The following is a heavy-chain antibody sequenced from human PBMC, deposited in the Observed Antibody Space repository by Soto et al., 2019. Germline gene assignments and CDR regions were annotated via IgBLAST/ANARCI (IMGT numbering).Heavy chain of an antibody. V-gene: IGHV3-48*01. CDR2: ISGSSNNI. D-gene: IGHD3-9*01. CDR3: ARDTPYYDLLTGFSNVMFDS. CDR1: GFTFSSYS. Sequence: EVQLVESGGNLVQPGGSLRLSCATSGFTFSSYSMNWVRQAPGKGLEWISYISGSSNNIYYADSVKGRFTVSRDNGKNSLFLQMNSLRVEDTAIYYFARDTPYYDLLTGFSNVMFDSWGQGILVTVSS. J-gene: IGHJ4*02.